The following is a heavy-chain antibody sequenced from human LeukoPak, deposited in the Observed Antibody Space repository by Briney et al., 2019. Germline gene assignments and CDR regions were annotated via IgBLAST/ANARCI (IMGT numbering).Heavy chain of an antibody. Sequence: EPSETLSLTCTVSGGSISSYYWSWIRQPPGKGLEWIGYIYTSGSTNYNPSLKSRVTISVDTSKNQFSLKLSSVTAADTAAYYCARHYDFWSGYLNWFDPWGQGTLVTVSS. CDR3: ARHYDFWSGYLNWFDP. J-gene: IGHJ5*02. V-gene: IGHV4-4*09. CDR1: GGSISSYY. CDR2: IYTSGST. D-gene: IGHD3-3*01.